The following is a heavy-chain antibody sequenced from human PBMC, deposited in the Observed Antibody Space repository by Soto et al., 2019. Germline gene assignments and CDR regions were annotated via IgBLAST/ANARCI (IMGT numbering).Heavy chain of an antibody. CDR2: ISGSGGST. V-gene: IGHV3-23*01. CDR1: GFTFSSYA. J-gene: IGHJ6*02. CDR3: AKDGAEQQLFYYYYYGMDV. D-gene: IGHD6-13*01. Sequence: AGSLRLSCAASGFTFSSYAMSWVRQAPGKGLEWVSAISGSGGSTYYADSVKGRFTISRDNSKNTLYLQMDSLRAEDTAVYYCAKDGAEQQLFYYYYYGMDVWGQGTTVTVSS.